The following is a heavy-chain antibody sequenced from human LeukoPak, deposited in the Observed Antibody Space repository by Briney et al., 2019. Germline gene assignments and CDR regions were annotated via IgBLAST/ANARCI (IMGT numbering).Heavy chain of an antibody. CDR1: GGPFSGYY. CDR2: INHSGST. D-gene: IGHD3-9*01. V-gene: IGHV4-34*01. Sequence: SETLSLTCAVYGGPFSGYYWSWIRQPPGKGLEWIGEINHSGSTNYNPSLKSRVTISVDTSKNQFSLKLSSVTAADTAVYYCARGGVKVLRYFDWFENWGQGTLVTVSS. J-gene: IGHJ4*02. CDR3: ARGGVKVLRYFDWFEN.